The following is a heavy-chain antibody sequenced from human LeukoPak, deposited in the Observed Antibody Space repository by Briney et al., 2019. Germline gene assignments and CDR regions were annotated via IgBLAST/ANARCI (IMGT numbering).Heavy chain of an antibody. CDR2: IYTGDRA. V-gene: IGHV3-53*01. CDR3: ATDRVPHYGMHV. CDR1: GFSVINNY. D-gene: IGHD3-10*01. Sequence: GGSLRLSCAASGFSVINNYVTWVRQAPGKGLEWVSVIYTGDRADYSDSVKGRITLSRDNFQNTIYLQMNNLRAEDSAVYYCATDRVPHYGMHVWGQGTTVTVSS. J-gene: IGHJ6*02.